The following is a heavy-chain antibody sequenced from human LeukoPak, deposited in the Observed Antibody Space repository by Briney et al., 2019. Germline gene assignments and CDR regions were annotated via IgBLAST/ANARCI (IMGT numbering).Heavy chain of an antibody. V-gene: IGHV4-59*01. CDR3: ARVRGYFDY. D-gene: IGHD5-24*01. J-gene: IGHJ4*02. Sequence: SETLSLTCTVSGGSISSYYWSWIRQPPGKGLEWIGYIYHSGSTNYNPSLKSRVTISVDTSKNQFSLKLSSVAAADTAVYYCARVRGYFDYWGQGTLVTVSS. CDR2: IYHSGST. CDR1: GGSISSYY.